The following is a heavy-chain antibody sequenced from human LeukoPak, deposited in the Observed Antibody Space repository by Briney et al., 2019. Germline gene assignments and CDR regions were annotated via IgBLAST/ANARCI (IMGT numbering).Heavy chain of an antibody. J-gene: IGHJ4*02. CDR2: ISSSSSTI. V-gene: IGHV3-48*01. Sequence: PGGSLRLSCAASGFTFSSYSMNWVRQAPGKGLEWVSYISSSSSTIYYADSVKGRFTISRDNAKNSLYLQMNSLRAEDTAVYYCAKEGYYDFWSGYYTIWDYWGQGTLVTVSS. CDR1: GFTFSSYS. CDR3: AKEGYYDFWSGYYTIWDY. D-gene: IGHD3-3*01.